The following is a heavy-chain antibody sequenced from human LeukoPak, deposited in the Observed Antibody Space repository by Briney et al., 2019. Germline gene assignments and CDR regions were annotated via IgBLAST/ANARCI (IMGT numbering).Heavy chain of an antibody. J-gene: IGHJ6*03. CDR1: GGSISSYY. CDR2: IYYSGST. V-gene: IGHV4-59*12. CDR3: ARVTEGFGITGTTRYYYYMDV. Sequence: PSETLSLTCTVSGGSISSYYLSWIRQPPGKGLEWIGYIYYSGSTNYNPSLKSRVTISVDTSKNQFSLKLSSVTAADTAVYYCARVTEGFGITGTTRYYYYMDVWGKGTTVTVSS. D-gene: IGHD1-7*01.